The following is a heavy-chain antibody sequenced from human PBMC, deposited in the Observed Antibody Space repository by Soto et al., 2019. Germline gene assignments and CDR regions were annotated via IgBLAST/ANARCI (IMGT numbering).Heavy chain of an antibody. CDR2: IIPISGTA. CDR3: AKERRADCESYYYHAIDV. V-gene: IGHV1-69*01. J-gene: IGHJ6*02. D-gene: IGHD2-21*01. CDR1: GGTFSSFT. Sequence: QVQLVQAGAEVKKPGYSVKVSCKASGGTFSSFTISWVRQSPGQGREWMGGIIPISGTAHYAQKFQGRVTITADASTRTAYMELSSLRSEDKAVYYCAKERRADCESYYYHAIDVWGQGTTVTVSS.